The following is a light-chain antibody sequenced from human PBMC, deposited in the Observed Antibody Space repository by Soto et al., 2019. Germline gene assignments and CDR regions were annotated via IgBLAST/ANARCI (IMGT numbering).Light chain of an antibody. CDR1: QSVSNN. V-gene: IGKV3-15*01. Sequence: EIVMTQSPATLSVSPGERATLSCRASQSVSNNLAWYQQEPGQAPRLLIYGASTRATGIPARFSGSGSGTEFTLTISSLQSEDFAVYYCQQYNNWPGTLGQGTRLEIK. J-gene: IGKJ5*01. CDR2: GAS. CDR3: QQYNNWPGT.